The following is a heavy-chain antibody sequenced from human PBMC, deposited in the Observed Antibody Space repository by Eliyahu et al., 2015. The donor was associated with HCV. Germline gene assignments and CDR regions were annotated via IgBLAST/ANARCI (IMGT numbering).Heavy chain of an antibody. Sequence: QVQLVQSGAEVKKPGSSVKVSCKASGGTFSSYAISWVRQAPGQGLEWMGGIIPIFGTANYAQKFQGRVTITADESTSTAYMELSSLRSEDTAVYYCASGFMVRGVKIVYYGMDVWGQGTTVTVSS. V-gene: IGHV1-69*01. J-gene: IGHJ6*02. CDR2: IIPIFGTA. CDR1: GGTFSSYA. D-gene: IGHD3-10*01. CDR3: ASGFMVRGVKIVYYGMDV.